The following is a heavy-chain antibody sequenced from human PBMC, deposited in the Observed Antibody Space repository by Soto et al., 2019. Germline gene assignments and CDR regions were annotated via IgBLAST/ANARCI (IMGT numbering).Heavy chain of an antibody. CDR2: LNPNSGAT. J-gene: IGHJ4*02. D-gene: IGHD2-2*01. CDR3: ARQSCGSTSCFYDY. Sequence: GASVKVSCKTSEYTFTDNYIYWIRQAPGQGLEWIGWLNPNSGATDFAQRFQGRVTLTSDTSISTAYMELNRLTSDDTAVFYCARQSCGSTSCFYDYWGPGALVTVSS. V-gene: IGHV1-2*02. CDR1: EYTFTDNY.